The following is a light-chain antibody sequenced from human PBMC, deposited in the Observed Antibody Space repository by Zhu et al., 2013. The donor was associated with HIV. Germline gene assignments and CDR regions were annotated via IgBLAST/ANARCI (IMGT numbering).Light chain of an antibody. CDR1: TSNIGASFD. J-gene: IGLJ2*01. Sequence: QSVLTQPPSVSGAPGQRVTISCTGSTSNIGASFDVHWYQQVPGTAPKLVIYDNTNRPSGVPDRFSGSKSGNTASLTISGLQAEDEATYYCTSYTSSSTPVVIGGGTKLTVL. CDR2: DNT. CDR3: TSYTSSSTPVV. V-gene: IGLV1-40*01.